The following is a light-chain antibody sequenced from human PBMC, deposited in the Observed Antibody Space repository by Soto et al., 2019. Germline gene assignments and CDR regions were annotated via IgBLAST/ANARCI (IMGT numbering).Light chain of an antibody. J-gene: IGLJ2*01. CDR2: INNDGSH. V-gene: IGLV4-69*01. Sequence: QPVLTQSPSASASLSASVKLTCTLSSGHSDYAIAWHQQQPQKGPRYLMRINNDGSHTKGDGIPDRFSGSRSGAERHLIMSRLQSEDEDDYCCQGWYTGFTVFGGGTQLTVL. CDR3: QGWYTGFTV. CDR1: SGHSDYA.